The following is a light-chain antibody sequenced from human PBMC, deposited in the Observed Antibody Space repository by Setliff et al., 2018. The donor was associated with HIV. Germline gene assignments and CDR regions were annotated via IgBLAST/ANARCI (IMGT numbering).Light chain of an antibody. J-gene: IGLJ1*01. V-gene: IGLV2-14*03. Sequence: QSALTQPASVSGSPGQSITISCIGTSSDVGGYDFVSCYQQRTGKAPKLTIFDVTERPSGVPPRFSGSKSGNTASLTISVLQTQDEGDYFCASYRSPTTYVFGSGTKGTV. CDR1: SSDVGGYDF. CDR2: DVT. CDR3: ASYRSPTTYV.